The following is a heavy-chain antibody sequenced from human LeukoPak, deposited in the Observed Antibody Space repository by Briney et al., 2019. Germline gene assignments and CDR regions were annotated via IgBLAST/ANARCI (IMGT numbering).Heavy chain of an antibody. CDR1: GFTFSTYE. V-gene: IGHV3-48*03. D-gene: IGHD6-19*01. CDR2: ISSSGGTI. Sequence: GGSLRLSCAASGFTFSTYEMNWVRQAPGKGLEWVSYISSSGGTIHYADSVKGRFTISRDNAKNSLHLQMSSLRAEDTAVYYCARDTASWLVSEYFDLWGRGTLVTVSS. CDR3: ARDTASWLVSEYFDL. J-gene: IGHJ2*01.